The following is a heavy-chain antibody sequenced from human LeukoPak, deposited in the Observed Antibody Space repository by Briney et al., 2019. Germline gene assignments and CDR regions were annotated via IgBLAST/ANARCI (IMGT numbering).Heavy chain of an antibody. CDR1: GFTFSSYA. Sequence: GGSLRLSCAASGFTFSSYAMHWVRQAPGKGLEWVAVISYGGSNKYYADSVKGRFTISRDNSKNTLYLQMNSLRAEDTAVYYCANPTLGYWGQGTLVTVSS. V-gene: IGHV3-30-3*01. D-gene: IGHD3-16*01. CDR3: ANPTLGY. J-gene: IGHJ4*02. CDR2: ISYGGSNK.